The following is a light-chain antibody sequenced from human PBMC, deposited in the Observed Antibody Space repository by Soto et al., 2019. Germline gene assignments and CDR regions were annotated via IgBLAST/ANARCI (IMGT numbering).Light chain of an antibody. CDR2: AAS. CDR3: QQSYSYPFT. Sequence: DIQMTQSPSSLSASVGDRVTITCRANQTITRYLNWYQQKPGTAPKLLIYAASSLQEGVPSRFRGSGSGTEFTLTLGNPQPDDFSTYSCQQSYSYPFTLRPSTSVDSK. J-gene: IGKJ3*01. V-gene: IGKV1-39*01. CDR1: QTITRY.